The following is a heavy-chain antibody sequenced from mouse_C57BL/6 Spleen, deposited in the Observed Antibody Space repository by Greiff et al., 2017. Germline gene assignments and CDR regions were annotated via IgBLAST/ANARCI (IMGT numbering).Heavy chain of an antibody. V-gene: IGHV1-64*01. CDR3: ARSNSIYYDDYYAMDY. CDR1: GYTFTSYW. J-gene: IGHJ4*01. CDR2: IHPNSGST. Sequence: VQLQQPGAELVKPGASVKLSCKASGYTFTSYWMHWVKQRPGQGLEWIGMIHPNSGSTNYNEKFKSKATLTVDKSSSTAYMQLSSLTSEDSAVYDCARSNSIYYDDYYAMDYWGQGTSVTVSS. D-gene: IGHD2-4*01.